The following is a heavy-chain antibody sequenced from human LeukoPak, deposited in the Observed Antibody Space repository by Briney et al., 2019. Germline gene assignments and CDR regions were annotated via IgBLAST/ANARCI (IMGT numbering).Heavy chain of an antibody. CDR2: IKSKTDGGTT. D-gene: IGHD3-10*01. CDR1: GFTFSDYY. J-gene: IGHJ6*03. Sequence: GGSLRLSCAASGFTFSDYYMSWVRQAPGKGLEWVGRIKSKTDGGTTDYAAPVKGRFTISRDDSKNTLYLQMSSLKTEDTAVYYCTTDPNYYGSGSYYRDYYYYMDVWGKGTTVTVSS. CDR3: TTDPNYYGSGSYYRDYYYYMDV. V-gene: IGHV3-15*01.